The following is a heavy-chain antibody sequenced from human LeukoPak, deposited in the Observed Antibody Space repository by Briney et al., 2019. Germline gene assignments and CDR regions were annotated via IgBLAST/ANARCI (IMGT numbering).Heavy chain of an antibody. V-gene: IGHV1-69*05. CDR2: IIPIFGTA. CDR3: ARVSNWFDP. J-gene: IGHJ5*02. Sequence: ASVKVSCKASVYTFTSYGISWVRQAPGQGLEWMGGIIPIFGTANYAQKFQGRVTITTDESTSTAYMELSSLRSEDTAVYYCARVSNWFDPWGQGTLVTVSS. CDR1: VYTFTSYG.